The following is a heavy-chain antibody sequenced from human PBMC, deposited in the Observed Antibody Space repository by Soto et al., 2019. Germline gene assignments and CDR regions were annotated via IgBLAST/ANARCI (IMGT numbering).Heavy chain of an antibody. CDR3: ATMGTPATGLYYFDY. Sequence: QVQLQESGPGLVKPSQTLSLTCTVSGGSISSGNYYWSWIRQPPGKGLEWIGFISYSGSTYYNLSLKSPVTISVDTSKNQFSLNLSFVTAADTAVYYCATMGTPATGLYYFDYWGQGTLVTVSS. J-gene: IGHJ4*02. CDR2: ISYSGST. D-gene: IGHD2-15*01. V-gene: IGHV4-30-4*01. CDR1: GGSISSGNYY.